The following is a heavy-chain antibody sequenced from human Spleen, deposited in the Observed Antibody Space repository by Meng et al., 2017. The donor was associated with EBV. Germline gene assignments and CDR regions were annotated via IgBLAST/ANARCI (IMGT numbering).Heavy chain of an antibody. J-gene: IGHJ5*02. CDR1: GASIRCDY. Sequence: QVQGWEQGPVLSKPSGTMSLPVASHGASIRCDYWSLIRHPPGKGLEWLGEINHSGKANYNPSLKRRVTISLDTSKNHFSLRLRSVTAADTAMYYCARDRFDYGGKSTPWRTGWFDPWGQGTLVTVSS. CDR2: INHSGKA. CDR3: ARDRFDYGGKSTPWRTGWFDP. D-gene: IGHD4-23*01. V-gene: IGHV4-34*01.